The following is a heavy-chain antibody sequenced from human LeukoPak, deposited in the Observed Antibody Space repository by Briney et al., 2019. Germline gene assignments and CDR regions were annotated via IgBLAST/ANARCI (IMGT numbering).Heavy chain of an antibody. J-gene: IGHJ5*02. Sequence: GASVKVSCKVSGYTLTELSMHWVRQAPGKGLEWMGGFDPEDGETIYAQKFQGRVTMTEDTSTDTAYMELSSLRSEDTAVYYCATGNRYDFWSGYPLYNWFDPWGQGTLVTVSS. V-gene: IGHV1-24*01. D-gene: IGHD3-3*01. CDR2: FDPEDGET. CDR3: ATGNRYDFWSGYPLYNWFDP. CDR1: GYTLTELS.